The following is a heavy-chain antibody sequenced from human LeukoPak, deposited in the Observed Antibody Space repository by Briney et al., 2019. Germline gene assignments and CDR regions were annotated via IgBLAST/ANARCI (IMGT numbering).Heavy chain of an antibody. V-gene: IGHV3-23*01. D-gene: IGHD3-3*01. CDR1: GFTFRSSS. J-gene: IGHJ4*02. CDR3: AKEGRVTESVYADY. CDR2: ITSSGTT. Sequence: SGGSLRLSCAASGFTFRSSSFTWVRHAPGEGLEWVSAITSSGTTHYADSIEGRFTISRDNSKNTVDLQMNNLRADGTAIYYCAKEGRVTESVYADYWGQGTLVIVSS.